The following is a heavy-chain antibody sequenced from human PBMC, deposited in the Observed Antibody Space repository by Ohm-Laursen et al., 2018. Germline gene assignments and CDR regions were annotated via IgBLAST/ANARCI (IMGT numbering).Heavy chain of an antibody. CDR2: IRDSGGRS. D-gene: IGHD3-22*01. CDR3: GKAMYYYDSSGYCPCADY. J-gene: IGHJ4*02. Sequence: SLRLSCASSGFTFSLYAMSWVRHAPGQGLEWVSTIRDSGGRSHYADSVKGRFTVSRDNSKNTLYLQMNSLRAEDTAVYYCGKAMYYYDSSGYCPCADYWGQGTLVTVSS. CDR1: GFTFSLYA. V-gene: IGHV3-23*01.